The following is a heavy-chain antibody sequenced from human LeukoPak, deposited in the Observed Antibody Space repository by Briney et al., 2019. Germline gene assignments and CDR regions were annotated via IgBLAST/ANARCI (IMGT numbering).Heavy chain of an antibody. CDR2: ISGSGGST. V-gene: IGHV3-23*01. CDR3: AKANLAYYDYIWGSYRLTSPDNFDY. D-gene: IGHD3-16*02. J-gene: IGHJ4*02. Sequence: GGSLRLSCAASGFTFSSYAMSWVRQAPGKGLEWVSAISGSGGSTYYADSVKGRFTISRDNSKNTLYLQMNSLRAEDTAVYYCAKANLAYYDYIWGSYRLTSPDNFDYWGQGTLVTVSS. CDR1: GFTFSSYA.